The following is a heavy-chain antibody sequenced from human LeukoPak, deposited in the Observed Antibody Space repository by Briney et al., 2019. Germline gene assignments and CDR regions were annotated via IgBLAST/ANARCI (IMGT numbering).Heavy chain of an antibody. CDR3: ERRSLLARVDY. Sequence: SETLSLTCSVYGGSCSGYYWSWIRQPPGNGREGIEEINQSGRTKYNPSLKSRVTISVDTPKHQLYLTLSSVTAADAAVYYCERRSLLARVDYWGQGTLATVSS. CDR2: INQSGRT. V-gene: IGHV4-34*01. D-gene: IGHD2-15*01. CDR1: GGSCSGYY. J-gene: IGHJ4*02.